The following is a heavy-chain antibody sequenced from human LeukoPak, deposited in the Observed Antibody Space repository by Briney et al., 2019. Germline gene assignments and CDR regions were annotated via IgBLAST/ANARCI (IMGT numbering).Heavy chain of an antibody. D-gene: IGHD1-26*01. J-gene: IGHJ3*02. Sequence: PSETLSLTCTVSGGSISSYYWSWIRQPPGKGLEWIGYISYSGSTAYNPSLKSRVTISLDTSKNPFSLRLSSVSAADAAVYSCARETRLHSGSYSNDAFDIWGQGTMVTVSS. CDR3: ARETRLHSGSYSNDAFDI. V-gene: IGHV4-59*01. CDR2: ISYSGST. CDR1: GGSISSYY.